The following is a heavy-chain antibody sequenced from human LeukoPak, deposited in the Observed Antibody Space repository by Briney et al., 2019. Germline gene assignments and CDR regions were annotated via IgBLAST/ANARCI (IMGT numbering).Heavy chain of an antibody. D-gene: IGHD6-19*01. Sequence: GGSLRLSCAASGFTFSSFAMDWVRQAPGKGLEWVSAISSNGGSTYYADYVKGRFIISRDNSRNTLYLQMNSVRAEDTAVYYCAKEVLAVAGTGNWFDPWGQGTLVTVSS. V-gene: IGHV3-23*01. CDR3: AKEVLAVAGTGNWFDP. J-gene: IGHJ5*02. CDR2: ISSNGGST. CDR1: GFTFSSFA.